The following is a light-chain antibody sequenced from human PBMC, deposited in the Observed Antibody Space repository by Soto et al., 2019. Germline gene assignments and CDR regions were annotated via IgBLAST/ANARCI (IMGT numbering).Light chain of an antibody. Sequence: DIHLTQSPSSLSASVGRRVTITCRASQTIINWLAWYQQKPGKAPKLLIYKASTLEGEVPSRFSGSGSETEFTLTINSLQPDDSATYYCQQYHTSWWTFGQGTKVDIK. CDR1: QTIINW. CDR3: QQYHTSWWT. J-gene: IGKJ1*01. CDR2: KAS. V-gene: IGKV1-5*03.